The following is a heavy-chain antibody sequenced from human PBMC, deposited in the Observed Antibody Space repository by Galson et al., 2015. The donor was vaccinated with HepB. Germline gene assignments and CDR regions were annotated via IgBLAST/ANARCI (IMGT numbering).Heavy chain of an antibody. CDR3: AKTAGRGYSDWLPHY. CDR1: GFIFDDYA. J-gene: IGHJ4*02. D-gene: IGHD3-9*01. CDR2: ISWNSNKK. V-gene: IGHV3-9*01. Sequence: SLRLSCAASGFIFDDYAMEWVRQVPGKGLEWVSGISWNSNKKDYADSVKGRFTISRDNAKNSLYLHMSSLRPEDTVLYYCAKTAGRGYSDWLPHYWGQGTLVTVSS.